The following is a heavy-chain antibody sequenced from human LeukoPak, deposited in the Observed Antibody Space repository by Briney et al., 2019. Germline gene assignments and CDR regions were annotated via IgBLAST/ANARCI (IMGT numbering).Heavy chain of an antibody. J-gene: IGHJ6*02. Sequence: GGSLRLSCAASGLTFYVYAMRGGRQAPGEGLEWVSGISCNSGSRGYADSVKGRFTISRDNAKNSLYLQMNSLRAEDTALYYCAKVAAAGYYYYGMDVWGQGTTVTVSS. V-gene: IGHV3-9*01. CDR2: ISCNSGSR. CDR1: GLTFYVYA. CDR3: AKVAAAGYYYYGMDV. D-gene: IGHD6-13*01.